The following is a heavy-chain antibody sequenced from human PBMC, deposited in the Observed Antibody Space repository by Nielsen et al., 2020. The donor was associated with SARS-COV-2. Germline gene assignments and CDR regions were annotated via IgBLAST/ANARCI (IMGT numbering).Heavy chain of an antibody. Sequence: GESLKISCAASGFTFDDYAMHWVRQAPGKGLEWVSGINWNGGSTGYADSVKGRFTISRDNAKNSLYLQMNSLRAEDTALYHCARDFSDTAMVTATFDIWGQGTMVTVSS. CDR3: ARDFSDTAMVTATFDI. CDR2: INWNGGST. D-gene: IGHD5-18*01. J-gene: IGHJ3*02. V-gene: IGHV3-20*01. CDR1: GFTFDDYA.